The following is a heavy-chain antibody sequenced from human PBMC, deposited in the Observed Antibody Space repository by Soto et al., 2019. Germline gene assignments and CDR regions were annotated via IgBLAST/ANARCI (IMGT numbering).Heavy chain of an antibody. D-gene: IGHD2-2*03. J-gene: IGHJ4*02. Sequence: GSLRLACSASGFTFSDAWMTGLRQTAGRGLEWVGRIKNKRSDEATDYAAAVKGRFIISRDDSKNNLYLQMHSLTTEDTAVYYCSTDGLKYGSFDYWGQGTLVTVYS. CDR1: GFTFSDAW. CDR3: STDGLKYGSFDY. CDR2: IKNKRSDEAT. V-gene: IGHV3-15*01.